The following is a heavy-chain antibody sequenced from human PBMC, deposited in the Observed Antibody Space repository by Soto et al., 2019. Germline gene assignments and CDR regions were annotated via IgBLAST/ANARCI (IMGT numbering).Heavy chain of an antibody. D-gene: IGHD1-26*01. CDR1: GGTFSSYA. CDR3: ARERGVLVGATTYYYYGMDV. CDR2: IIPIFGTA. Sequence: QVQLVQSGAEVKKPGSSVKVSCKASGGTFSSYAISWVRQAPGQGLEWMGGIIPIFGTANYAQKFQGRVTITADESTSTAYMERSSLRSEDTAVYYCARERGVLVGATTYYYYGMDVWGQGTTVTVSS. J-gene: IGHJ6*02. V-gene: IGHV1-69*01.